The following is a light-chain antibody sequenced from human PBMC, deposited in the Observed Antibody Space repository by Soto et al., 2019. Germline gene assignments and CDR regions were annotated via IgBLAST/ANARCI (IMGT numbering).Light chain of an antibody. Sequence: SYELTQPPSVSVAPGQTARISCGGNNIGIKDVYWYQQQPGQAPVLVVYDNRDRPSGIPERFSGSNYGNTATLTISRVEAGDEADYYCQVWDTSSDHPVFGGGTKLTVL. CDR1: NIGIKD. CDR2: DNR. V-gene: IGLV3-21*02. CDR3: QVWDTSSDHPV. J-gene: IGLJ2*01.